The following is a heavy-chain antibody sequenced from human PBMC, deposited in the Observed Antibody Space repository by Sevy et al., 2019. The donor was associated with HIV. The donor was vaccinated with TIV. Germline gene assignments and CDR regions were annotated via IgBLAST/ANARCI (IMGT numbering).Heavy chain of an antibody. V-gene: IGHV1-18*01. J-gene: IGHJ4*02. CDR2: ISAYNGNT. Sequence: ASVKVSCKASGYIFTSYGISWVRQATGQGLEWMGWISAYNGNTNYAQKFQGRVIMTTDTSTSTAYMELRSLRSDDTAVYYCASARNYGSGSLIDYWGQGTLVTVSS. CDR1: GYIFTSYG. D-gene: IGHD3-10*01. CDR3: ASARNYGSGSLIDY.